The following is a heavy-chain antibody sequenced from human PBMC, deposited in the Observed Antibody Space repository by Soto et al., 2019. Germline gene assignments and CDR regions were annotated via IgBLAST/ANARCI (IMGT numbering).Heavy chain of an antibody. V-gene: IGHV3-23*01. CDR3: AKDRRYCSGGSCSSAFDI. CDR2: ISGSGGST. J-gene: IGHJ3*02. Sequence: GGSLRLSCAASGFTFSSYAMSWVRQAPGKGLEWVSAISGSGGSTYYADSVKGRFTISRDNSKNTLYLQMNSLRAEDTAVYYCAKDRRYCSGGSCSSAFDIWGQGTIVTVS. D-gene: IGHD2-15*01. CDR1: GFTFSSYA.